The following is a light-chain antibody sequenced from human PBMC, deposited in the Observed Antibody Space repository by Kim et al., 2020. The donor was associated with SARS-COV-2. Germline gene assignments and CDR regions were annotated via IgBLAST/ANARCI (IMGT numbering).Light chain of an antibody. V-gene: IGLV6-57*03. CDR3: QSYDSTNHGRV. CDR1: SGSIASNS. Sequence: VATSYHRSSGSIASNSVHWSQQRPGSGPTTVIHESPQRPSGVPDRFSGSIDSSSNSASLTISGLKTEDEADYYCQSYDSTNHGRVFGGGTQLTVL. J-gene: IGLJ3*02. CDR2: ESP.